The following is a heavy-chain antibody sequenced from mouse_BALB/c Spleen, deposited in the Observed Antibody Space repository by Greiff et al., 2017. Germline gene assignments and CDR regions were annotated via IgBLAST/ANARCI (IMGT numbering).Heavy chain of an antibody. CDR2: INPNNGGT. V-gene: IGHV1-18*01. Sequence: EVQLQQSGPELVKPGASVKIPCKASGYTFTDYNMDWVKQSHGKSLEWIGDINPNNGGTIYNQKFKGKATLTVDKSSSTAYMELRSLTSEDTAVYYCARGNWELHWYFDVWGAGTTVTVSS. CDR1: GYTFTDYN. D-gene: IGHD4-1*01. CDR3: ARGNWELHWYFDV. J-gene: IGHJ1*01.